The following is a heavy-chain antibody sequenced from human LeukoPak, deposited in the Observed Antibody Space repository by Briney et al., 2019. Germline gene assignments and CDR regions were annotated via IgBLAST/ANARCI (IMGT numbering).Heavy chain of an antibody. CDR2: IRGSGGST. CDR3: AKPPSPSSGWHSDY. CDR1: GFTFSSYV. V-gene: IGHV3-23*01. Sequence: GGSLRLSCAASGFTFSSYVMSWVRQAPGKGLEWVSAIRGSGGSTYYADSVKGRFTISRDNSKNTLYLQMNSLRAEDTAVYYCAKPPSPSSGWHSDYWGQGTLVTVSS. J-gene: IGHJ4*02. D-gene: IGHD6-19*01.